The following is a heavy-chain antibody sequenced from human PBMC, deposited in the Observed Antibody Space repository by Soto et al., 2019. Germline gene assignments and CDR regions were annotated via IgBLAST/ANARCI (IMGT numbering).Heavy chain of an antibody. CDR3: AKEDGGYDILTGYLFDY. Sequence: GGSLRLSCAASGFTFSSYGMHWVRQAPGKGLEWVAVISYDGSNKYYADSVKGRFTISRDNSKNTLYLQMNSLRAEDTAVYYCAKEDGGYDILTGYLFDYWGQGTLVTVSS. D-gene: IGHD3-9*01. CDR1: GFTFSSYG. J-gene: IGHJ4*02. V-gene: IGHV3-30*18. CDR2: ISYDGSNK.